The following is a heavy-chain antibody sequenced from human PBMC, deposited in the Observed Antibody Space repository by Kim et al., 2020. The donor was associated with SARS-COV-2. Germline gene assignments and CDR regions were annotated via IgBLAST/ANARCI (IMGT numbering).Heavy chain of an antibody. V-gene: IGHV4-34*01. CDR1: GGSFSGYY. CDR2: INHSGST. J-gene: IGHJ4*02. Sequence: SETLSLTCAVYGGSFSGYYWSWIRQPPGKGLEWIGEINHSGSTNYNPSLKSRVTISVDTSKNQFSLKLSSVTAADTAVYYCARGIVRFLEWSRNYYFDYWGQGTLVTVSS. D-gene: IGHD3-3*01. CDR3: ARGIVRFLEWSRNYYFDY.